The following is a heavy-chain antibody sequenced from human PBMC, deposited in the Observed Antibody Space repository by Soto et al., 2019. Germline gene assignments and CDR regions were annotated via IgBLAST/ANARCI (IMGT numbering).Heavy chain of an antibody. J-gene: IGHJ5*02. CDR3: ARVISYYDFWSGSNWFGP. Sequence: GASVKVSCKASGYTFTSYGISWVRQAPGQGLEWMGWISAYNGNTNYAQKLQGRVTMTTDTSTSTAYMELRSLRSDDTAVYYCARVISYYDFWSGSNWFGPWGQGTLVTVSS. CDR1: GYTFTSYG. V-gene: IGHV1-18*01. D-gene: IGHD3-3*01. CDR2: ISAYNGNT.